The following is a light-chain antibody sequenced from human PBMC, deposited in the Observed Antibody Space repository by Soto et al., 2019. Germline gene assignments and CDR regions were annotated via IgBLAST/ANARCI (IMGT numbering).Light chain of an antibody. J-gene: IGLJ1*01. V-gene: IGLV2-14*01. Sequence: QSALTQPASVSGSPGQSITISCTGTSSDVGGYNYVSWYQQHTGKAPKLMIYEVSNRPSGVSNRFSGSKSGNTASLTISGLQAEDEADYYCSSYTSSSTFSYVFGTGTKLTVL. CDR1: SSDVGGYNY. CDR2: EVS. CDR3: SSYTSSSTFSYV.